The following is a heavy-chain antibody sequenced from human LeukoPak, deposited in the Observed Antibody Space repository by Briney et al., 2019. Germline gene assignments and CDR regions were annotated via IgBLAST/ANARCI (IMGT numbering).Heavy chain of an antibody. CDR1: GFTVSSNY. V-gene: IGHV3-53*01. CDR2: IYSGGST. D-gene: IGHD7-27*01. J-gene: IGHJ5*02. CDR3: ARDSLGMGWFDP. Sequence: PGRSLRLSCAASGFTVSSNYMSWVRQAPGKGLEWVSLIYSGGSTYYADSVKGLFTISRDNSKNTLYLQMNSLRAEDTAVYYCARDSLGMGWFDPWGQGTLVTVSS.